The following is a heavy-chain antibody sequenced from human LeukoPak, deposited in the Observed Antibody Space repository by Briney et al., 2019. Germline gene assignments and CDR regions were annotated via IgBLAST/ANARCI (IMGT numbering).Heavy chain of an antibody. CDR2: IYTSGST. J-gene: IGHJ4*02. Sequence: PSETLSLTCTVSGGSMSIYYWSWIRQPAGKGLEWIGRIYTSGSTNYNPSLKSRVTMSVDTSKNQFSLKLSSVTAEDTAVYYCARDSLYYYDSSARRYFDYWGQGTLVTVSS. D-gene: IGHD3-22*01. V-gene: IGHV4-4*07. CDR3: ARDSLYYYDSSARRYFDY. CDR1: GGSMSIYY.